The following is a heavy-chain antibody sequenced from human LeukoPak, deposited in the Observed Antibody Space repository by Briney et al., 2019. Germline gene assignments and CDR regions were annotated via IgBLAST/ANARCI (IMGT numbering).Heavy chain of an antibody. Sequence: ASVKVSCKASGYTFTSYYMHWVRQAPGQGLEWMGIINPSGGSTSYAQKFQGRVTMTRDTSTSTVYMELSSLRSEDTAVYYCARDWGPPMVRGRVGYYYYYMDVWGKGTTVTISS. CDR2: INPSGGST. J-gene: IGHJ6*03. V-gene: IGHV1-46*01. D-gene: IGHD3-10*01. CDR1: GYTFTSYY. CDR3: ARDWGPPMVRGRVGYYYYYMDV.